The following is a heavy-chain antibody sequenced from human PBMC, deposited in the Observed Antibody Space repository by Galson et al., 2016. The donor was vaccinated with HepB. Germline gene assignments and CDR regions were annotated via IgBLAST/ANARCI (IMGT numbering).Heavy chain of an antibody. D-gene: IGHD4-17*01. Sequence: SVKVSCKASGGTFSSYAISWVRQAPGQGLEWMGGIIPKFGTAQYPQKFQGRVTITADEATTTAYMDLSSLTSEDSAIYYCARDKEDYVDGGGYNYFDPWGQGTLVAVSP. CDR2: IIPKFGTA. J-gene: IGHJ5*02. CDR3: ARDKEDYVDGGGYNYFDP. CDR1: GGTFSSYA. V-gene: IGHV1-69*13.